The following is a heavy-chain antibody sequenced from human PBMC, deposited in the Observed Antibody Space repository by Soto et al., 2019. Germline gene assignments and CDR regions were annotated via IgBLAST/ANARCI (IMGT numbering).Heavy chain of an antibody. CDR1: GGTFSSYA. Sequence: ASVKVSCKASGGTFSSYAISWVRQAPGQGLEWMGGIIPIFGTANYAQKFQGRVTITADESTSTDYMELSSLRSEDTAVYYCARVLDLTLRFLTMDVWGQGTRVTVSS. J-gene: IGHJ6*02. V-gene: IGHV1-69*13. CDR3: ARVLDLTLRFLTMDV. D-gene: IGHD3-3*01. CDR2: IIPIFGTA.